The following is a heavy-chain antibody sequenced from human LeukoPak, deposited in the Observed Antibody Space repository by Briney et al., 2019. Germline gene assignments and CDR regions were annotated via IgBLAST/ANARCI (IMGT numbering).Heavy chain of an antibody. D-gene: IGHD3-16*02. Sequence: ASVKVSCKASGYTFAGYYMNWVRQAPGQGLEWMGWINPNSGGTNYAQKLQGRVTMTRDTSISTAYMELSRLRSDDTAVYYCARGFCVWGSYRFTFDYWGQGTLVTVSS. CDR2: INPNSGGT. CDR3: ARGFCVWGSYRFTFDY. V-gene: IGHV1-2*02. CDR1: GYTFAGYY. J-gene: IGHJ4*02.